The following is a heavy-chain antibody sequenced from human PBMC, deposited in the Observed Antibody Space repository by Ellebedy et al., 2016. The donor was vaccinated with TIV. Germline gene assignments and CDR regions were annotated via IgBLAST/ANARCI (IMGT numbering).Heavy chain of an antibody. Sequence: GESLKISCAVSGFTFSTSWMSWVRQAPGQGLEWVANMNGDGNERYYVDSVKGRFTISRDNARTSLYLQMNSLRVDDTAMYYCARSYGARTSGPWGQGTLVTVSS. CDR1: GFTFSTSW. D-gene: IGHD3-16*01. V-gene: IGHV3-7*01. J-gene: IGHJ5*02. CDR2: MNGDGNER. CDR3: ARSYGARTSGP.